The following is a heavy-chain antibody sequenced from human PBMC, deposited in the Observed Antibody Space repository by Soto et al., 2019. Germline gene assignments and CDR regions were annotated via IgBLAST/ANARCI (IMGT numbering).Heavy chain of an antibody. V-gene: IGHV4-31*03. CDR1: GGSISSGGYY. D-gene: IGHD4-4*01. J-gene: IGHJ4*02. CDR2: IYYSGST. CDR3: ARDRAVTPRL. Sequence: SETLSLTCTVSGGSISSGGYYWSWIRQHPGKGLEWIGYIYYSGSTYYNPSLKSRVTISVDTSKNQFSLKLSSVTAADTAVYYCARDRAVTPRLWGQGTLVTVSS.